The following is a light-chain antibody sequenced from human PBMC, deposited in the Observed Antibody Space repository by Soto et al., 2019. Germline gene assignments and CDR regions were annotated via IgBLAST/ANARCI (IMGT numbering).Light chain of an antibody. Sequence: DIQMTQSPSTLSASVGDRVTITCRASQSISVRLAWYQQKPGKAPNLLIYKASTLESGVPSRFSGSGSGTEFTLTISSLQPDDFATYYCQQSNSYPLTIGGGTKVDIK. CDR2: KAS. CDR3: QQSNSYPLT. CDR1: QSISVR. V-gene: IGKV1-5*03. J-gene: IGKJ4*01.